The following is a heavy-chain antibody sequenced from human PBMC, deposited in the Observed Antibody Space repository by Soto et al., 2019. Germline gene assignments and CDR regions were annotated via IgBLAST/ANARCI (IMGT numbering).Heavy chain of an antibody. D-gene: IGHD3-22*01. CDR1: GGTFSSYA. CDR3: AGGAENYHDSRGYAPGFDY. Sequence: QVQLVQSGAEVKKPGSSVKVSCKASGGTFSSYAISWVRQAPGQGLEWMGGIIPIFGTAHYAQKFQGRVTLNADESTSTAYMELISLRSEDTAVYYCAGGAENYHDSRGYAPGFDYWGQGTLVTVSS. J-gene: IGHJ4*02. V-gene: IGHV1-69*01. CDR2: IIPIFGTA.